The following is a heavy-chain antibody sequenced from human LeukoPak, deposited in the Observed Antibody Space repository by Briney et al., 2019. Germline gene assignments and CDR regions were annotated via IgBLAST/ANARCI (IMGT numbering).Heavy chain of an antibody. CDR3: AGYSSGWFGAFHI. D-gene: IGHD6-19*01. CDR1: GFTFSDYY. Sequence: GGSLSLSCAASGFTFSDYYMNWIRQAPGKGLEWISYISSSGGTIYYADSVKGRFTISRDNAKNSLYLQMNSLRAEDTAVYYCAGYSSGWFGAFHIWGQGTMVTVSS. J-gene: IGHJ3*02. CDR2: ISSSGGTI. V-gene: IGHV3-11*04.